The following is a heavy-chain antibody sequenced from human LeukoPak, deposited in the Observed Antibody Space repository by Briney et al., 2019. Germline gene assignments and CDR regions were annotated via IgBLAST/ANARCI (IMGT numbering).Heavy chain of an antibody. Sequence: SETLSLTCTVSGGSISSYYWSWIRQPPGKGLEWIGYIYYSGSTNYNPSLKSRVTISVDTSKNQFSLKLSSVTAADTAVYYCAKDRVLWFGAAPVSNWFDPWGQGTLVTVSS. V-gene: IGHV4-59*01. J-gene: IGHJ5*02. D-gene: IGHD3-10*01. CDR1: GGSISSYY. CDR3: AKDRVLWFGAAPVSNWFDP. CDR2: IYYSGST.